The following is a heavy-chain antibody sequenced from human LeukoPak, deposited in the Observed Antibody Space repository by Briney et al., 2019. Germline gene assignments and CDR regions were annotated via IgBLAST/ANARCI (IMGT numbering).Heavy chain of an antibody. CDR2: ISSSSSYI. CDR3: ARDLSGSKRGFDY. CDR1: GFTFSSYS. Sequence: GGSLRLSCAASGFTFSSYSMNWVRQAPGKGLEWVSSISSSSSYIYYADSVKGRFTISRDNAKNSLYLQMNSLRAEDTAVYYCARDLSGSKRGFDYWGQGTLVTVSS. V-gene: IGHV3-21*01. J-gene: IGHJ4*02. D-gene: IGHD1-26*01.